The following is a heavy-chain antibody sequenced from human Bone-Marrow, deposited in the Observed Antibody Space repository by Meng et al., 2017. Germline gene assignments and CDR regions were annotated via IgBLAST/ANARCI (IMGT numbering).Heavy chain of an antibody. V-gene: IGHV4-34*01. Sequence: QVQLQQWGAGLLKPSETPSLTCAVYGGTSSDYYWSWIRQPPGKGLEWIGEINHSGGTKYTPSLESRVTISIDTSKNQFSLKLSSVTAADTAIYYCARQGDTAMATFDYWGQGTLVTVSS. D-gene: IGHD5-18*01. CDR3: ARQGDTAMATFDY. CDR1: GGTSSDYY. J-gene: IGHJ4*02. CDR2: INHSGGT.